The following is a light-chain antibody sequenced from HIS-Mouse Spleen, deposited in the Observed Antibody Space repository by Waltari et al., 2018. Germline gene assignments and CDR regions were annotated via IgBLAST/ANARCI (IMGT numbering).Light chain of an antibody. Sequence: VLTQPPAASATPVPSVTISSSGSSSNIGSNCVYWHQQLPGTDTKLLFYSNNQRPPGVPARSSGSKSGTSASLAISGLRSEDEADYYCAAWDDSLSGRVFGGGTKLTVL. J-gene: IGLJ3*02. CDR2: SNN. V-gene: IGLV1-47*02. CDR1: SSNIGSNC. CDR3: AAWDDSLSGRV.